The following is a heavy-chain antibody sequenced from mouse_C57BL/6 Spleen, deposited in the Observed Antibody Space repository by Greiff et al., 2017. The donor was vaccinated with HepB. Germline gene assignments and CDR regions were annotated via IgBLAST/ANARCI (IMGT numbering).Heavy chain of an antibody. CDR1: GYTFTSYW. CDR2: IDPNSGGT. V-gene: IGHV1-72*01. J-gene: IGHJ4*01. D-gene: IGHD1-1*01. CDR3: ARDYYGSIYYAMDY. Sequence: QVHVKQPGAELVKPGASVKLSCKASGYTFTSYWMHWVKQRPGRGLEWIGRIDPNSGGTKYNEKFKSKATLTVDKPSSTAYMQLSSLTSEDSAVYYCARDYYGSIYYAMDYWGQGTSVTVSS.